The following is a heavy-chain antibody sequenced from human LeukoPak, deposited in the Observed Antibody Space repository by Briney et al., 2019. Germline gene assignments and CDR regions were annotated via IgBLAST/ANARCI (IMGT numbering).Heavy chain of an antibody. CDR3: ARDLRYDFWSGPHNWFDP. CDR1: GFTFSSYA. Sequence: GRSLRLSCAASGFTFSSYAMHWVRQAPGKGLEWVAVISYDGSNKYYADSVKGRFTISRDNSKNTLYQQMNSLRAEDTAVYYCARDLRYDFWSGPHNWFDPWGQGTLVTVSS. V-gene: IGHV3-30-3*01. D-gene: IGHD3-3*01. CDR2: ISYDGSNK. J-gene: IGHJ5*02.